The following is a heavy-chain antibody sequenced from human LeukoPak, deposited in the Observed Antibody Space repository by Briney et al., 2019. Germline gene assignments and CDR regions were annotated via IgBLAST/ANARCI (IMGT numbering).Heavy chain of an antibody. CDR3: AKDNTYYDFWSGYLNTYYFDY. CDR2: ISYDGSNK. V-gene: IGHV3-30*18. D-gene: IGHD3-3*01. CDR1: GFTFSSYG. Sequence: GGSLRLSCAASGFTFSSYGMHWVRQAPGKGLEWVAVISYDGSNKYYADSVKGRFTISRDNSKNTLYLQMNSLRAEDTAVYYCAKDNTYYDFWSGYLNTYYFDYWGQGTLVTVSS. J-gene: IGHJ4*02.